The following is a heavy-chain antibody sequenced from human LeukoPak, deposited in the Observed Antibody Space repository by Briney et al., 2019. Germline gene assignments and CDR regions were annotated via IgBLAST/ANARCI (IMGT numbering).Heavy chain of an antibody. CDR1: GGSISSYY. CDR3: ARHFKSGSYSYYYYGMDV. CDR2: IYYSGST. J-gene: IGHJ6*02. Sequence: SETLSLTCTVSGGSISSYYWSWIRQPPGKGLGWIGYIYYSGSTNYNPSLKSRVTISVDTSKNQFSLKLSSVTAADTAVYYCARHFKSGSYSYYYYGMDVWGQGTTVTVSS. V-gene: IGHV4-59*08. D-gene: IGHD1-26*01.